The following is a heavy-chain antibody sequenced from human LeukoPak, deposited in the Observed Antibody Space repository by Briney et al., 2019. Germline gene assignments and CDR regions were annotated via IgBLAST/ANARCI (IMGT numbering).Heavy chain of an antibody. CDR1: GFSFSSYD. D-gene: IGHD5-18*01. Sequence: GGSLRLSCAASGFSFSSYDMHWVRQATGKGLEWVSTIDTAGDTFYPGSVKGRFTISRANAKDSLYLQMNSLRAEDTAVYYCAREDTFAPFSYWGQGTLVTVSS. CDR2: IDTAGDT. CDR3: AREDTFAPFSY. V-gene: IGHV3-13*01. J-gene: IGHJ4*02.